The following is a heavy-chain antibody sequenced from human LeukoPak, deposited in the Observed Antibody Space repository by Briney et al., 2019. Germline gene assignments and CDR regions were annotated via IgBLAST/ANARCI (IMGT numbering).Heavy chain of an antibody. V-gene: IGHV1-2*02. CDR1: GYTFTGYY. D-gene: IGHD6-19*01. Sequence: ASVKVSCKASGYTFTGYYMHRVRQAPGQGLEWMGWINPNSGGTNYAQKFQGRVTMTRDTSISTAYMELSRLRSDDTAVYYCERAVAGTTETDDYWGQGSLVTVSS. J-gene: IGHJ4*02. CDR3: ERAVAGTTETDDY. CDR2: INPNSGGT.